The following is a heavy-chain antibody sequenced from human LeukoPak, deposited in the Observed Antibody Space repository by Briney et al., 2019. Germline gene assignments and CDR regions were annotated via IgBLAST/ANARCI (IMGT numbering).Heavy chain of an antibody. CDR3: ARRITMVRGVIISSVDY. V-gene: IGHV4-34*01. CDR1: GGSFSGYY. D-gene: IGHD3-10*01. Sequence: SETLSLTCAVYGGSFSGYYWSWIRQPPGKGLEWIGEINHSGSTNYNPSLKSRVTISVDTSKNQFSLKLSSVTAADTAVYYCARRITMVRGVIISSVDYWGQGTLVTVSS. CDR2: INHSGST. J-gene: IGHJ4*02.